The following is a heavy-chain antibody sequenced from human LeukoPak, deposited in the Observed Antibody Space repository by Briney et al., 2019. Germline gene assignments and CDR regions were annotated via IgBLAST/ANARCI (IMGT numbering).Heavy chain of an antibody. CDR2: IYSSGST. J-gene: IGHJ4*02. CDR3: ARGGKATVVTM. Sequence: SGTLSLTCTVSGGSINSYYWSWIRQPAGKGLEWIGRIYSSGSTNYNPSLKSRVSMSVDTSKNQFSLKLTSVTAADTAVYHCARGGKATVVTMWGQGILVTVSS. CDR1: GGSINSYY. V-gene: IGHV4-4*07. D-gene: IGHD4-23*01.